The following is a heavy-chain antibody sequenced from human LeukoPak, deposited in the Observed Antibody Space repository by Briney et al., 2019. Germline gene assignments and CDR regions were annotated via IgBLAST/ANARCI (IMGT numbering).Heavy chain of an antibody. CDR3: SRSTSSYGNYALDF. J-gene: IGHJ4*01. CDR2: INYSGST. V-gene: IGHV4-59*01. Sequence: PSETLSLTCTVSGGSISSYYWSWVRQSPGKGLEWIGYINYSGSTTYNPSLKSRITISVDTSQNQFSLKLSSVTAADTAVYYCSRSTSSYGNYALDFWGQGTLVTVSS. CDR1: GGSISSYY. D-gene: IGHD4-11*01.